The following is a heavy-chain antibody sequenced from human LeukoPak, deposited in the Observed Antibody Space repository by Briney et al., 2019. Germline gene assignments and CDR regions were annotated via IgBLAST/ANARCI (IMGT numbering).Heavy chain of an antibody. CDR1: GFTFSSYA. Sequence: GGSLRLSCAASGFTFSSYAMHWVRQAPGKGLKWVAVISYDGSNKYYADSVEGRITISRDNSKNTLFLQMNNLRAEDTAVYYCARGGSYPNDPFDIWGQGTRVTVTS. J-gene: IGHJ3*02. D-gene: IGHD1-26*01. CDR3: ARGGSYPNDPFDI. CDR2: ISYDGSNK. V-gene: IGHV3-30*14.